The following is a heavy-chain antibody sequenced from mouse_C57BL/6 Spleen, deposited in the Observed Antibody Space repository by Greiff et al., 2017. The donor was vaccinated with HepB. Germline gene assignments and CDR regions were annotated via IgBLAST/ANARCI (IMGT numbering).Heavy chain of an antibody. V-gene: IGHV5-9*01. CDR3: ARGSIYYDYDGGFAY. CDR2: ISGGGGNT. CDR1: GFTFSSYT. Sequence: EVMLVESGGGLVKPGGSLKLSCAASGFTFSSYTMSWVRQTPEKRLEWVATISGGGGNTYYPDSVKGRFTISRDNAKNTLYLQMSSLRSEDTALYYCARGSIYYDYDGGFAYWGQGTLVTVSA. J-gene: IGHJ3*01. D-gene: IGHD2-4*01.